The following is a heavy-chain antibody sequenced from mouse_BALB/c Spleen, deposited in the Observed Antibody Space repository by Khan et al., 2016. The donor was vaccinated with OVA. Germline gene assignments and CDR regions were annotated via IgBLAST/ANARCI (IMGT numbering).Heavy chain of an antibody. J-gene: IGHJ2*01. V-gene: IGHV1S41*01. Sequence: DLVKPGASVKLSCKASGYTFTSYWINWIKQRPGQGLEWIGRIAPGSGSTYYNEMFKGKATLTVDTSSSTAYIRLSSLSSEDSAVYFCARAVGGKVPLDYWGQGTTLTVSS. D-gene: IGHD1-1*02. CDR2: IAPGSGST. CDR3: ARAVGGKVPLDY. CDR1: GYTFTSYW.